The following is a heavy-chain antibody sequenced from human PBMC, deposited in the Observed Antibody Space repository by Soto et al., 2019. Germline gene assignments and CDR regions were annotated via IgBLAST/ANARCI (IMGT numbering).Heavy chain of an antibody. J-gene: IGHJ4*02. CDR1: GYTFSRYA. D-gene: IGHD6-19*01. V-gene: IGHV1-3*01. Sequence: ASVKVSCKASGYTFSRYAMHWVRQAPGQRLEWMGWINAGNGTTKYSQKFQGRVTITTDTSTSTAYMELRSLRSEDTAVYYCASFAPPQWLVPPFDYWGQGTLVTVSS. CDR3: ASFAPPQWLVPPFDY. CDR2: INAGNGTT.